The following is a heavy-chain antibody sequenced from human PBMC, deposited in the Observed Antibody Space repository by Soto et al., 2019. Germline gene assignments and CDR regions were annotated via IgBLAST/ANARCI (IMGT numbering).Heavy chain of an antibody. J-gene: IGHJ6*02. Sequence: QVQLVESGGGVVQPGRSLRLSCAASGFTFNNYGMHWVRQAPGKGLEWLAVIWNDGSNSSYANYVKGRFTISRDNSKNTLYLQMSRLRAEDTAVYYCARRQIPPPTRGAANARGGMDVWGQGTTVTVSS. CDR3: ARRQIPPPTRGAANARGGMDV. CDR1: GFTFNNYG. CDR2: IWNDGSNS. V-gene: IGHV3-33*01. D-gene: IGHD6-13*01.